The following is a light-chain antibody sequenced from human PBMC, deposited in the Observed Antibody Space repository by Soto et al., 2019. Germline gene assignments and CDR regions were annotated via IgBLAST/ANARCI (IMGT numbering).Light chain of an antibody. CDR3: QQYGSSSSWT. CDR1: QNVDSDY. Sequence: VLTQSPGTLSLSPGDRVTLSCRARQNVDSDYLAWYQQKPGQAPRLLIYGASSRATGIPDRFSGSGSGTDFTLTINRLEPEDFAVYYCQQYGSSSSWTFGQGTKWEIK. CDR2: GAS. J-gene: IGKJ1*01. V-gene: IGKV3-20*01.